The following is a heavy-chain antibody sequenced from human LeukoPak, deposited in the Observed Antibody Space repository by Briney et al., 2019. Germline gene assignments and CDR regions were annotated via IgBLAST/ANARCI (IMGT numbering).Heavy chain of an antibody. D-gene: IGHD2-21*01. J-gene: IGHJ5*02. Sequence: PSETLSLTCTVSGGSISSYYWSWIRQPPGKGLEWIGYIYYSGSTNYNPSLKSRVTISVDTSKNQFSLKLSSVTAADTAVYYCARDYSAVDNWFDPWSQGTLVTVSS. V-gene: IGHV4-59*01. CDR2: IYYSGST. CDR1: GGSISSYY. CDR3: ARDYSAVDNWFDP.